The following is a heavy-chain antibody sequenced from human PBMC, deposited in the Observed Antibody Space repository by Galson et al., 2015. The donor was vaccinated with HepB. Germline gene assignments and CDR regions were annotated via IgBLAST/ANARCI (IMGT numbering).Heavy chain of an antibody. J-gene: IGHJ4*02. V-gene: IGHV3-30-3*01. CDR2: ISSDGTNP. Sequence: SLRLSCAASGFTFSTSTMHWIRHAPGKGLQWVAVISSDGTNPYYADSVRGRFTISSDSSQNTVYLQVNTLRPEDTAIYYCARGVPTGIYRGYFDFWGQGTLVTVSS. D-gene: IGHD1-1*01. CDR1: GFTFSTST. CDR3: ARGVPTGIYRGYFDF.